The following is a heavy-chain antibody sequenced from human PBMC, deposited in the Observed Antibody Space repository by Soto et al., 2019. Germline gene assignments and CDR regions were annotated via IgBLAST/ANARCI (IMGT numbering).Heavy chain of an antibody. CDR3: ARDLLYYYDSSGPVF. D-gene: IGHD3-22*01. Sequence: ASVKVSCKAFGYTFTSYYMHWVRQAPGQGLEWMGIINPSGGSTSYAQKFQGRVTMTRDTSTSTVYMELSSLRSEDTAVYYCARDLLYYYDSSGPVFWGQGTLVTVSS. J-gene: IGHJ4*02. CDR2: INPSGGST. V-gene: IGHV1-46*01. CDR1: GYTFTSYY.